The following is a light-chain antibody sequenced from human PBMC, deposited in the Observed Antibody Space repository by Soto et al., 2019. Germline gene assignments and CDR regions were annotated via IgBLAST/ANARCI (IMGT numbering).Light chain of an antibody. CDR3: QQTDTFPRT. V-gene: IGKV1-39*01. Sequence: DIQITQSPSSLSASVSERLTITCRAGQSISSYLNWYQHKPGKAPKLLIYAASSLQTGVPSRFSGSRSGTDFALTISSLQREDFATYYCQQTDTFPRTFGQGTKVDIK. J-gene: IGKJ1*01. CDR2: AAS. CDR1: QSISSY.